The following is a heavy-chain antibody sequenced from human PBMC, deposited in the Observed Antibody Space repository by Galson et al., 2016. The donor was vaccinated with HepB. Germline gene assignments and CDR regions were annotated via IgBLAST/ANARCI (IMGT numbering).Heavy chain of an antibody. CDR2: ISYDGSNK. CDR1: GFTFNSYA. J-gene: IGHJ4*02. CDR3: ARDGSPYYDFWSGYHDY. V-gene: IGHV3-30-3*01. Sequence: SLRLSCAASGFTFNSYAMHWVRQAPGKGLEWVALISYDGSNKYYADSVTGRFTISRDKSKNALYLQMDSLRAEDTAVYYCARDGSPYYDFWSGYHDYWGQGTLVTVSS. D-gene: IGHD3-3*01.